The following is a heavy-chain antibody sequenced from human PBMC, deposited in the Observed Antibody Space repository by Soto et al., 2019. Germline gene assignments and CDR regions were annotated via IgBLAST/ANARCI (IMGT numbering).Heavy chain of an antibody. CDR2: TYYRSKWYN. Sequence: SQTLSLTCAISGDTVSSNSAAWNWIRQSPSRGLEWLGWTYYRSKWYNDNAVSVKSRITNNPDTSQNQFSLQLNSVTPEDTAVYCCARDVAAVTARYYYYGMDVWGQGTTVTVSS. CDR3: ARDVAAVTARYYYYGMDV. CDR1: GDTVSSNSAA. D-gene: IGHD2-21*02. V-gene: IGHV6-1*01. J-gene: IGHJ6*02.